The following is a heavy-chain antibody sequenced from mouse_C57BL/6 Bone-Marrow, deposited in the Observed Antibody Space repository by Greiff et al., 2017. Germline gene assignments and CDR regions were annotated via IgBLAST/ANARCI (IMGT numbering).Heavy chain of an antibody. CDR2: IYPGSGST. CDR3: ASYYYGSSSFDV. V-gene: IGHV1-55*01. CDR1: GYTFTSYW. J-gene: IGHJ1*03. Sequence: VQLQQPGAELVKPGASVKMSCKASGYTFTSYWITWVKQRPGQGLEWIGDIYPGSGSTNYNEKFKSKATLTVDTSSSTAYMQLSSLTSEYSAVYYCASYYYGSSSFDVWGTGTTVTVSS. D-gene: IGHD1-1*01.